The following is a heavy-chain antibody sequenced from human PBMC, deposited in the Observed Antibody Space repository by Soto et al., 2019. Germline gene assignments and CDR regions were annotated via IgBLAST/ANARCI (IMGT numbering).Heavy chain of an antibody. J-gene: IGHJ5*02. CDR1: GGSISSYF. D-gene: IGHD3-3*01. Sequence: ASETLSLTCTVSGGSISSYFWAWIRQPPGKGLEWIGYIDYSGSTNYNPSLKSRVTMSVDTSKNQFSLKLSSVTAADTAVDYCAIDKYYDFWSGHKNNNWFDPWGQGTLVTVSS. CDR3: AIDKYYDFWSGHKNNNWFDP. CDR2: IDYSGST. V-gene: IGHV4-59*01.